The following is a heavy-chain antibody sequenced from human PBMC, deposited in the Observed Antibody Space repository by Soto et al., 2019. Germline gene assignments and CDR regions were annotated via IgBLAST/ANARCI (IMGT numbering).Heavy chain of an antibody. CDR3: AKLLSTEVDY. CDR2: ISCSVVSR. D-gene: IGHD2-15*01. V-gene: IGHV3-23*01. Sequence: GGSLRLSCAASGFTFSSYAMSWVRQAPGKGLYCVSAISCSVVSRXXADSVKGXXTISIDNSKNTLYLQXNRLRAEDTAVYYCAKLLSTEVDYWGQGTLVTVSS. CDR1: GFTFSSYA. J-gene: IGHJ4*02.